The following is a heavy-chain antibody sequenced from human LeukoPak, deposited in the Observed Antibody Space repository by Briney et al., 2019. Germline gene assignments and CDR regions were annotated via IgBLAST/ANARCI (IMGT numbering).Heavy chain of an antibody. CDR2: INHSGST. CDR1: GGSFSGYY. D-gene: IGHD2-21*02. V-gene: IGHV4-34*01. Sequence: PSETLSLTCAVYGGSFSGYYWSWLRQPPGKGLEWIGEINHSGSTNYNPSLKSRVTISVDTSKNQFSLKLSSVTAADTAVYYCARRPGSCGGDCYSAWFDPWGQGTLVTVSS. CDR3: ARRPGSCGGDCYSAWFDP. J-gene: IGHJ5*02.